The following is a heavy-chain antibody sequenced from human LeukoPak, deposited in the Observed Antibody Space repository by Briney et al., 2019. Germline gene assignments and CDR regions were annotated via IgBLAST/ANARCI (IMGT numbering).Heavy chain of an antibody. CDR3: ARIFSGYSSPSAKAFDP. D-gene: IGHD6-6*01. CDR1: GGTFSSYA. CDR2: IIPILGIA. V-gene: IGHV1-69*04. Sequence: GASVKVSCKASGGTFSSYAISWVRQAPGQGLEWMGRIIPILGIANYAQKFQGRVTITADKSTSTAYMELSSLRSEDTAVYYCARIFSGYSSPSAKAFDPWGQGTLVTVSS. J-gene: IGHJ5*02.